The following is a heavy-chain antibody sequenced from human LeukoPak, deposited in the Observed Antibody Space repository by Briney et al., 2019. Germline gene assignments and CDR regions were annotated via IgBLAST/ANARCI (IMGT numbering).Heavy chain of an antibody. Sequence: SETLSLTCTVSGGSISSSSYYWGWIRQPPGKGLEWIGSIYYSGSTYYNPSLKGRVTISVDTSKNQFSLKLSSVTAADTAVYYCAPLSGYCSNTSCYRGDYWGQGTLVTVSS. CDR1: GGSISSSSYY. V-gene: IGHV4-39*01. J-gene: IGHJ4*02. CDR3: APLSGYCSNTSCYRGDY. CDR2: IYYSGST. D-gene: IGHD2-2*02.